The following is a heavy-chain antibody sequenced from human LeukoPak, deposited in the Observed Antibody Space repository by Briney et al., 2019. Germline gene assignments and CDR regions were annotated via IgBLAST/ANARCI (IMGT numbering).Heavy chain of an antibody. V-gene: IGHV3-30*18. Sequence: GGSLRLSCAASGFTFSSYGMHWVRQAPGKGLKWVAVISYDGSNKYYADSVKGRFTISRDNSKNTLYLQMNSLRAEDTAVYYCAKGDYFDYWGQGTLVTVSS. CDR2: ISYDGSNK. J-gene: IGHJ4*02. CDR3: AKGDYFDY. CDR1: GFTFSSYG.